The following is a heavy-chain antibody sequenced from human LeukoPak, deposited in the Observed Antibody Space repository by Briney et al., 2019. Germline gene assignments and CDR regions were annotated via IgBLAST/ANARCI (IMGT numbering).Heavy chain of an antibody. J-gene: IGHJ3*02. D-gene: IGHD1-14*01. CDR3: VKDRTGGRVAFDI. CDR2: ISSNGRST. Sequence: GGSLILSCSASGFTFSSYPMHWVRQAPGEGLEYVSAISSNGRSTYYEDSVKGRFTISRDNSQNTLYLQMSSLRAEDTAVYYCVKDRTGGRVAFDIWGQGTMVTVSS. V-gene: IGHV3-64D*09. CDR1: GFTFSSYP.